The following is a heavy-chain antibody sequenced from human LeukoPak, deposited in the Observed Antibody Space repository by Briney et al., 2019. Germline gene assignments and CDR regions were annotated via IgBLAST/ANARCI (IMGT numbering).Heavy chain of an antibody. CDR2: INHSGST. D-gene: IGHD6-6*01. CDR3: ARGGGAARFDP. Sequence: SETLSLTCAVYDVSFSGYYWSWIRQPPGKGLEWIGEINHSGSTNYNPSLKSRVTISVDTSKNQFSLKLSSVTAADTAVYYCARGGGAARFDPWGQGTLVTVSS. J-gene: IGHJ5*02. V-gene: IGHV4-34*01. CDR1: DVSFSGYY.